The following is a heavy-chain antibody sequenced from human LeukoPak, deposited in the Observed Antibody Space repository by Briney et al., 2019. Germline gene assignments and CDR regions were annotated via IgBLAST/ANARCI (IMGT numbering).Heavy chain of an antibody. D-gene: IGHD3-10*01. CDR1: GFTFSSYW. CDR3: ARDVQRLLWFGELLYEGFDP. CDR2: IKQDGSEK. J-gene: IGHJ5*02. Sequence: GGSLRLSCAASGFTFSSYWTSWVRQAPGKGLEWVANIKQDGSEKYYVDSVKGRFTISRDNAKNSLYLQMNSLRAEDTAVYYCARDVQRLLWFGELLYEGFDPWGRGTLVTVSS. V-gene: IGHV3-7*01.